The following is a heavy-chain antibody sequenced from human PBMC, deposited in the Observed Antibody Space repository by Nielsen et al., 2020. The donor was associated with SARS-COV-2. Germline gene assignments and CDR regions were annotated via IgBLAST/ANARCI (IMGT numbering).Heavy chain of an antibody. CDR1: GFTFSSYW. V-gene: IGHV3-33*08. J-gene: IGHJ3*02. D-gene: IGHD1-1*01. CDR2: IWYDGSNK. CDR3: ARDRERGAFDI. Sequence: SLKISCAASGFTFSSYWMHWVRQAPGKGLEWVAVIWYDGSNKYYADSVKGRFTISRDNSKNTLYLQMNSLRAEDTAVYYCARDRERGAFDIWGQGTMVTVSS.